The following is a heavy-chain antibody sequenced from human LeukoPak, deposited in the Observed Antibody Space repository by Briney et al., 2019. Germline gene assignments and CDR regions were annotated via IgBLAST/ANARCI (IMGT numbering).Heavy chain of an antibody. D-gene: IGHD3-10*01. Sequence: AGGSLRLSCAASGFTFSSYAMSGVRQAPGRGLEWAAAISHGGSDKYYADPVKGRFTISRDNSKNTLYLQMNSLRPEDTAVYYCAKGVYGSRTTSFADYWGQGILVTVSS. V-gene: IGHV3-30*18. CDR2: ISHGGSDK. CDR1: GFTFSSYA. CDR3: AKGVYGSRTTSFADY. J-gene: IGHJ4*02.